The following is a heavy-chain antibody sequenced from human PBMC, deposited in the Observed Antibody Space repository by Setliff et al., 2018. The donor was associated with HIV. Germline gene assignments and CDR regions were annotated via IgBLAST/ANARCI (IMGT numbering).Heavy chain of an antibody. J-gene: IGHJ4*02. V-gene: IGHV3-15*01. Sequence: GESLRLSCAASGFTFSNAWMSWVRQAPGKGLEWVGRIKSKTDGGTTDYAAPVKGRFTISRDDSKNTLYLQMNSLKTEDTAVYYCTTDCSGGSCYMPNLPKDYWGQGTLV. CDR1: GFTFSNAW. CDR2: IKSKTDGGTT. D-gene: IGHD2-15*01. CDR3: TTDCSGGSCYMPNLPKDY.